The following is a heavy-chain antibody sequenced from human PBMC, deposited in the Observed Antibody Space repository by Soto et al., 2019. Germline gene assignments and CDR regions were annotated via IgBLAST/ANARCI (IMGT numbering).Heavy chain of an antibody. CDR2: IFFSGNT. V-gene: IGHV4-31*03. Sequence: QVQLQESGPGLVKPSQTLSLTCTVSGASVNSGDFHWSWIRQRPGAGLEWIGYIFFSGNTYYNPSLRGRLTISMDTSKHLFSLILTSMTAADSAVYYFTRDSPPPPYFSYFGMDVWGQGTTVTVSS. CDR3: TRDSPPPPYFSYFGMDV. J-gene: IGHJ6*02. CDR1: GASVNSGDFH.